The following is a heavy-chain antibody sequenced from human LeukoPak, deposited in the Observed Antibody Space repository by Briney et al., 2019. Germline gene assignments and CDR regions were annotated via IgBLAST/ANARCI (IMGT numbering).Heavy chain of an antibody. Sequence: GGSLRLSCAASGFSFSSYWMSWVRQVPGKRLEWVADIKQDGSEELYVDSVKGRFTISRDNAKKSPYLQMNSLRAEDTAVYYCARPRQDGEIFDHWGQGTLVTVSS. V-gene: IGHV3-7*03. D-gene: IGHD5-24*01. CDR3: ARPRQDGEIFDH. CDR2: IKQDGSEE. CDR1: GFSFSSYW. J-gene: IGHJ4*02.